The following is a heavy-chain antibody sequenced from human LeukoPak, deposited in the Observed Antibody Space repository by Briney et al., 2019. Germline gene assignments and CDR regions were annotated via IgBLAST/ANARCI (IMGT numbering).Heavy chain of an antibody. J-gene: IGHJ4*02. CDR3: ARGAPSSPWGFDY. Sequence: SVKVSCKASGGTFSSYAISWVRQAPGQGLEWMGGIIPIFGTANYAQKFQGRVTITTDESTSTAYMELSSLRSEDTAVYYCARGAPSSPWGFDYWGQGTLVTVSS. CDR2: IIPIFGTA. D-gene: IGHD3-16*01. CDR1: GGTFSSYA. V-gene: IGHV1-69*05.